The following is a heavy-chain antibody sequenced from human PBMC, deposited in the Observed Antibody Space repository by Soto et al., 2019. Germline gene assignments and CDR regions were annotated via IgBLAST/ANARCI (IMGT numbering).Heavy chain of an antibody. V-gene: IGHV3-15*07. D-gene: IGHD3-22*01. Sequence: GGSLRLSCAASGFTFSNAWMNWVRQAPGKGLEWVGRIKSKTDGGTTDYAAPVKGRFTISRDDSKNTLYLQMNSLKTEDTAVYYCTTDYKPPPYYYDSSGYHRSRFDPWGQGTLVTVSS. J-gene: IGHJ5*02. CDR2: IKSKTDGGTT. CDR1: GFTFSNAW. CDR3: TTDYKPPPYYYDSSGYHRSRFDP.